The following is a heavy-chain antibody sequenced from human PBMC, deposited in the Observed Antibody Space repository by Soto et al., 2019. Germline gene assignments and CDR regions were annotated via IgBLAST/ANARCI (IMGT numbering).Heavy chain of an antibody. Sequence: TSETLSLTCTASGGSISSSSYYWGWIRQPPGKGLEWIGSIYYSGSTYYNPSLKSRVTISVDTSKNQFSLKLSSVTAADTAVYYCARHEWIQLWLLGYYGMDVWGQGTTVTVSS. D-gene: IGHD5-18*01. J-gene: IGHJ6*02. CDR1: GGSISSSSYY. V-gene: IGHV4-39*01. CDR3: ARHEWIQLWLLGYYGMDV. CDR2: IYYSGST.